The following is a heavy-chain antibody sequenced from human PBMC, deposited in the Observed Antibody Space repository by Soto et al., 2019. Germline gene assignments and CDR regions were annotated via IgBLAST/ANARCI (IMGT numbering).Heavy chain of an antibody. J-gene: IGHJ5*02. Sequence: ASVKVSCKASGYTYTSYGISWVRQAPGQGLEWMGWISAYNGNTNYAQKLQGRVTMTTDTSTSTAYMELRSLRSDDTAVYYCARGFRVAATRWWFDPWGQGTLVTVSS. V-gene: IGHV1-18*01. CDR3: ARGFRVAATRWWFDP. CDR1: GYTYTSYG. CDR2: ISAYNGNT. D-gene: IGHD2-15*01.